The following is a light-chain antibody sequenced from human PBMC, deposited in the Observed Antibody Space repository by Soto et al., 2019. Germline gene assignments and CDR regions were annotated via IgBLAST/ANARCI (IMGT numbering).Light chain of an antibody. CDR2: AAS. CDR1: QGISHF. V-gene: IGKV1-39*01. CDR3: QQTYSTPQP. J-gene: IGKJ5*01. Sequence: DIQMTQSPSSLSASVGYNVTITCRASQGISHFLAWYKQEPRKAPKLLIYAASSLQSGVPSRFSGSGSGTDFTLTISNFQPDDFATYYCQQTYSTPQPFGQGTRLEIK.